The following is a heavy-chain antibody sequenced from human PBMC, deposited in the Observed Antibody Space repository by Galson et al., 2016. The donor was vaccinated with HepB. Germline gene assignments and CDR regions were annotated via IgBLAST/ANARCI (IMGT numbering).Heavy chain of an antibody. D-gene: IGHD1-26*01. J-gene: IGHJ6*02. Sequence: SVKVSCKASGYTFTSYGTSWVRQAPGQGLEWMGWINAYNGNTNYAQNLQGRVTMTTDTTTSTAYIELRSLRSDDTAVYYCARDRGWELGYYYYYGMDVWGQGTTVTVSS. CDR3: ARDRGWELGYYYYYGMDV. CDR1: GYTFTSYG. CDR2: INAYNGNT. V-gene: IGHV1-18*01.